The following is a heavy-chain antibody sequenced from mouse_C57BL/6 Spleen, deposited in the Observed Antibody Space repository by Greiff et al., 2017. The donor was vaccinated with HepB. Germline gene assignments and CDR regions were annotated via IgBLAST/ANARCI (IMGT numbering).Heavy chain of an antibody. J-gene: IGHJ3*01. Sequence: EVQLQQSGPELVKPGASVKISCKASGYSFTGYYMNWVKQSPEKSLEWIGEINPSTGGTTYNQKFRAKATLTVDKSSSTAYMQLKSLTSEDSAVYFCSRSVGDLVFAYWGQGTLVTVSA. V-gene: IGHV1-42*01. CDR2: INPSTGGT. CDR3: SRSVGDLVFAY. CDR1: GYSFTGYY.